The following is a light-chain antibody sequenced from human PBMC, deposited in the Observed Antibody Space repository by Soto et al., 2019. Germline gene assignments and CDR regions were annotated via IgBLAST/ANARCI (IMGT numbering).Light chain of an antibody. Sequence: EIVLTQSPGTLSLSPGERATLSCRASQSVTTSYLAWYQQKPGQAPRLLIYDASNRATGIPARFSGSGSGTDFTLTISRLDPEDFAVYHCQQYGTSPWTFGQGTKVDIK. CDR3: QQYGTSPWT. CDR1: QSVTTSY. J-gene: IGKJ1*01. CDR2: DAS. V-gene: IGKV3-20*01.